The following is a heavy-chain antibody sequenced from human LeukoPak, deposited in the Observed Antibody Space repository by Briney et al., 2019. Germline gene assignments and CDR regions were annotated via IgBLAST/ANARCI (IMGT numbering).Heavy chain of an antibody. CDR3: AKPGVFEYYYGSGSSSGLFSDY. Sequence: GGSLRLSCAASGFTFSSYAMSWVRQAPGKGLEWVSAISGSGGSTYYADSVKGRFTISRDNSKNTLYLQMNSLRAEDTAVYYCAKPGVFEYYYGSGSSSGLFSDYWGRGTLVTVSS. CDR2: ISGSGGST. D-gene: IGHD3-10*01. CDR1: GFTFSSYA. J-gene: IGHJ4*02. V-gene: IGHV3-23*01.